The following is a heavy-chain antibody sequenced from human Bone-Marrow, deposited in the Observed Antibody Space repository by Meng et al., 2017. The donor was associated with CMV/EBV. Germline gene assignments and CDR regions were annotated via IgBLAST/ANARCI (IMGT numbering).Heavy chain of an antibody. CDR1: GGTFSSYA. V-gene: IGHV1-69*05. Sequence: SVKVSCKASGGTFSSYAISWVRQAPGQGLEWMGGIIPIFGTANYAQKFQGRVTITTDESTSTAYMELSSLRSEDTAVYYCAGHSGSYEHDAFDIWGQGTMVTVS. D-gene: IGHD1-26*01. CDR2: IIPIFGTA. CDR3: AGHSGSYEHDAFDI. J-gene: IGHJ3*02.